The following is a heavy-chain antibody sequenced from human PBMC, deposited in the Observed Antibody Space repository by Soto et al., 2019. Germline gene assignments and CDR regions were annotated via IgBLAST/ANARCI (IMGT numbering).Heavy chain of an antibody. CDR1: GFICTSYD. Sequence: GGSLRLSCAASGFICTSYDMSWVRQAPGKGLEWVSTILVGGSTHYEDSVKGRFTISRDRSKNTLYLQMNSLTAGDTAVYCCAKATATGGGAFDICGQGTMVTVSS. CDR2: ILVGGST. D-gene: IGHD2-8*02. J-gene: IGHJ3*02. CDR3: AKATATGGGAFDI. V-gene: IGHV3-23*01.